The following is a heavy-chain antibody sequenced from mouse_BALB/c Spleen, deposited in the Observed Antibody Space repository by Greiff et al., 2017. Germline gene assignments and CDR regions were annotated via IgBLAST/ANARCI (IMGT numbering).Heavy chain of an antibody. CDR1: GFNIKDYY. CDR2: IDPENGNT. D-gene: IGHD2-10*02. CDR3: ARGYGNYDAMDY. V-gene: IGHV14-1*02. J-gene: IGHJ4*01. Sequence: EVQGVESGAELVRPGALVKLSCKASGFNIKDYYMHWVKQRPEQGLEWIGWIDPENGNTIYDPKFQGKASITADTSSNTAYLQLSSLTSEDTAVYYCARGYGNYDAMDYWGQGTSVTVSS.